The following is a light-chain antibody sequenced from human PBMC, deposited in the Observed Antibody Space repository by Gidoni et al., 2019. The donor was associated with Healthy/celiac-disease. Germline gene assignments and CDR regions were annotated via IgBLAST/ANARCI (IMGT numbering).Light chain of an antibody. Sequence: ELELTQSPGTLSLSPGERATLSRRASQSAGSSYLAWYQQKPGQAPRLLIYGASSRATGIPDRFSGGGSGTDFTLTISRLEPEDVAVYYCQQYGSSPPYTFGQGTKLEIK. CDR1: QSAGSSY. CDR2: GAS. V-gene: IGKV3-20*01. J-gene: IGKJ2*01. CDR3: QQYGSSPPYT.